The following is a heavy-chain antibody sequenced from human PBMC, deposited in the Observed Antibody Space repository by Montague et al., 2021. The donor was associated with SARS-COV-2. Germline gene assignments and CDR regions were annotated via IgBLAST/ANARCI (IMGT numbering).Heavy chain of an antibody. V-gene: IGHV4-59*01. J-gene: IGHJ3*02. CDR2: AYYVPSTNSANP. CDR1: GDSISSYY. Sequence: SETLSLTCSVSGDSISSYYYNWIRQTPGKGLVWFVYAYYVPSTNSANPNPNPSLKRQVTISLDTSADQFSLELSSVTAPDTAVYYCARTWRFGQSYGLDIWGQGTIVTVSS. D-gene: IGHD3-16*01. CDR3: ARTWRFGQSYGLDI.